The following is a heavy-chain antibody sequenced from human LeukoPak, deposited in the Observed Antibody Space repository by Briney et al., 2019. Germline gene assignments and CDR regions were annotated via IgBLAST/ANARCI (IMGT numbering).Heavy chain of an antibody. V-gene: IGHV4-4*02. CDR2: IYHSGST. Sequence: PSETLSLTCAVSGGSISSSNWWSWVRQPPGKGLEWIGEIYHSGSTNYNPSLKSRVTISVDTSQKQFSLRLSSVTAADTAVYYCARGRYLTTGDGAAAGFLDYWGQGTLVTVSS. D-gene: IGHD6-13*01. CDR3: ARGRYLTTGDGAAAGFLDY. CDR1: GGSISSSNW. J-gene: IGHJ4*02.